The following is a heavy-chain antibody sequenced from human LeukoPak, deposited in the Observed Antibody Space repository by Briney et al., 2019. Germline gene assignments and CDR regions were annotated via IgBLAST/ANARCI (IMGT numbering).Heavy chain of an antibody. CDR1: GYTFTSYG. D-gene: IGHD3-3*01. Sequence: GASVKVSCKASGYTFTSYGISWVRQAPGQGLEWMGWISAYNGNTNYAQKLQGRVTMTTDTSMSTAYMELRSLRSDDTAVYYCAREVHVTIFGVVIYPGDAFDIWGQGTMVTVSS. V-gene: IGHV1-18*01. J-gene: IGHJ3*02. CDR3: AREVHVTIFGVVIYPGDAFDI. CDR2: ISAYNGNT.